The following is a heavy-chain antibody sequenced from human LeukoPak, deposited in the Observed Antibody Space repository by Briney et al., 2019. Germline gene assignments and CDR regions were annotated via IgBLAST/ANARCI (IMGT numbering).Heavy chain of an antibody. CDR3: AKDSWGWLVRTYYFDY. Sequence: GGSLRLSCVASGFTFSSYAMSWVRQAPGKGLEWVSAISSSGGSTYYADSVKGRFTISRDNSKNTLYLQMNSLRAEDTAVYYCAKDSWGWLVRTYYFDYWGQGTLVTVSS. D-gene: IGHD6-19*01. V-gene: IGHV3-23*01. CDR1: GFTFSSYA. CDR2: ISSSGGST. J-gene: IGHJ4*02.